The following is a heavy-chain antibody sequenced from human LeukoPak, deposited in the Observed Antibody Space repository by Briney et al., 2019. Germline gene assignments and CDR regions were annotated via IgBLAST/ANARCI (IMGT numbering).Heavy chain of an antibody. Sequence: PGGSLRLSCAASGFTFSTYNMNWVRQAPGKGLEWVSSITSSSSYTFYADSVKGRLTISRDNAKNSLYLQMNSLRAEDTAVYYCAREHYFYHMDGWGEGTTVTVSS. CDR2: ITSSSSYT. V-gene: IGHV3-21*01. J-gene: IGHJ6*03. CDR3: AREHYFYHMDG. CDR1: GFTFSTYN.